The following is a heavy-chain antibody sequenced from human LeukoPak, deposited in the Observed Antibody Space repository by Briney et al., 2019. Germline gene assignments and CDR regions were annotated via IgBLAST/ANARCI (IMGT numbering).Heavy chain of an antibody. J-gene: IGHJ4*02. D-gene: IGHD5-12*01. V-gene: IGHV3-11*01. Sequence: GGFLRLSCAVYGFTFRDHYMAWIRQAPGQGLEWIAYIGTRGRPLYFADSVKGRFTVSRDDGQNSLFLQMESLTVEDTAMYYCARRALGPIGAFDHWGQGALVTVSS. CDR2: IGTRGRPL. CDR3: ARRALGPIGAFDH. CDR1: GFTFRDHY.